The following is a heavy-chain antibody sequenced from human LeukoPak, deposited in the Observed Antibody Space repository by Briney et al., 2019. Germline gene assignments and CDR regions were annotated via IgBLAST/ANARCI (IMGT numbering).Heavy chain of an antibody. CDR2: IYYSGST. Sequence: SETLSLTCTVSGGSISSGGYYWSWIRQHPGKGLEWIGYIYYSGSTYYNPSLKSRVTISVDTSKNQFSLKLSSVTAADTAVYYCAREGVAGTNHDYWGQGTLVTVSS. J-gene: IGHJ4*02. CDR1: GGSISSGGYY. D-gene: IGHD6-19*01. CDR3: AREGVAGTNHDY. V-gene: IGHV4-31*03.